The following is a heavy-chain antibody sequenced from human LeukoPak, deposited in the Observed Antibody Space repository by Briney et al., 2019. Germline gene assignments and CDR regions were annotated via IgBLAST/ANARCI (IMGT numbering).Heavy chain of an antibody. V-gene: IGHV5-51*01. Sequence: GESLKISCKGSGYSFTTYWIGWVRQMPGKGLEWMGIIYPGDSDTRYSPSFQGQVTISADKSISTAYLQWSSLKASDTAMYYCARPMPTYCTSTGCYSGAFDIWGQGTMVTVSS. J-gene: IGHJ3*02. CDR1: GYSFTTYW. CDR2: IYPGDSDT. CDR3: ARPMPTYCTSTGCYSGAFDI. D-gene: IGHD2-2*01.